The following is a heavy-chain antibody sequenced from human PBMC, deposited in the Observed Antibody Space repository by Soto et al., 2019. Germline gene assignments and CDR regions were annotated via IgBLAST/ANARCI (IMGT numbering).Heavy chain of an antibody. D-gene: IGHD3-22*01. V-gene: IGHV4-31*03. CDR1: GGSISSGGYY. J-gene: IGHJ6*02. Sequence: QVQLQESGPGLVKPSQTLSLTCTVSGGSISSGGYYWSWIRQHPGKGLEWIGYIYYSGSTYYNPSLTSRVTISVDTSKNQFSLKLSSVTAADTAVYYCARAYYYDSSGYYRRTYGMDVWGQGTTVTVSS. CDR2: IYYSGST. CDR3: ARAYYYDSSGYYRRTYGMDV.